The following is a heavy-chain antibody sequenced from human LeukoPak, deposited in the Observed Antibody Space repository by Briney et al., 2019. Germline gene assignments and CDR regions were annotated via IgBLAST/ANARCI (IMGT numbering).Heavy chain of an antibody. J-gene: IGHJ4*02. D-gene: IGHD3-10*01. CDR3: ARGWFGELSYTFDY. V-gene: IGHV1-18*01. CDR2: ITAYNGNT. Sequence: ASVKFSAKASVYTFTSYGISWLRQPPDQGLGWREWITAYNGNTYYAQRLQGRVTMTTDTSTSTAYMELRSLRSDDTAVYYCARGWFGELSYTFDYWGQGTLVTVSS. CDR1: VYTFTSYG.